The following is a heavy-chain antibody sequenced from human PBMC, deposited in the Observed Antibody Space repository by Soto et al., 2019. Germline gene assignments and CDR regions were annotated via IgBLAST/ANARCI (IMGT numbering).Heavy chain of an antibody. J-gene: IGHJ6*03. CDR1: GFTFSSYA. CDR3: AKDLFWRTSYHYYYYMDV. V-gene: IGHV3-23*01. CDR2: ISGSGGST. D-gene: IGHD2-2*01. Sequence: GGSLRLSCAASGFTFSSYAMSWVRQAPGKGLEWVSAISGSGGSTYYADSGKGRFTISRDNSKNTLYLQMNSLRAEDTAVYYCAKDLFWRTSYHYYYYMDVWGKGTTVTVSS.